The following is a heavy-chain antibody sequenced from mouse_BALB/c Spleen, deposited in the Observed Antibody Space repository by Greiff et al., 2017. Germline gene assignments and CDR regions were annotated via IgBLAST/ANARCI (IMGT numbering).Heavy chain of an antibody. CDR3: ARDRGYYGSSWFAY. CDR2: ISDGGSYT. Sequence: EVQRVESGGGLVKPGGSLKLSCAASGFTFSDYYMYWVRQTPEKRLEWVATISDGGSYTYYPDSVKGRFTISRDNAKNNLYLQMSSLKSEDTAMYYCARDRGYYGSSWFAYWGQGTLVTVSA. V-gene: IGHV5-4*02. D-gene: IGHD1-1*01. J-gene: IGHJ3*01. CDR1: GFTFSDYY.